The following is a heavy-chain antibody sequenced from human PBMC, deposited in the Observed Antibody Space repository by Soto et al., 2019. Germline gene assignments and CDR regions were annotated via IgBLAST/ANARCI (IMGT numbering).Heavy chain of an antibody. D-gene: IGHD1-1*01. CDR3: ARGPKKLIY. Sequence: QVQLQQWGAGLLKPSETLSLTCAVSGGSFSGYYWTWIHQPPGKGLEWIGEINHSGSTNYNPSLKSRVTISIDTSKNQFSLHVSSVTAADTAVYYCARGPKKLIYWGQGTLVTVSS. J-gene: IGHJ4*02. CDR1: GGSFSGYY. V-gene: IGHV4-34*01. CDR2: INHSGST.